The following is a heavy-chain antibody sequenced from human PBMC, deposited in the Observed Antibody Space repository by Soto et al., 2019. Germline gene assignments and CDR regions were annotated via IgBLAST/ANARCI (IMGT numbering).Heavy chain of an antibody. V-gene: IGHV3-48*01. J-gene: IGHJ6*02. D-gene: IGHD3-9*01. CDR2: ISSSSSTI. CDR1: GFTFSSYS. CDR3: ARAQVYDILTGYSYGMDV. Sequence: PVGSLRLSCAASGFTFSSYSMNWVRQAPGKGLEWVSYISSSSSTIYYADSVKGRFTISRDNSKNTLYLQMNSLRAEDTAVYYCARAQVYDILTGYSYGMDVWGQGTTVTVSS.